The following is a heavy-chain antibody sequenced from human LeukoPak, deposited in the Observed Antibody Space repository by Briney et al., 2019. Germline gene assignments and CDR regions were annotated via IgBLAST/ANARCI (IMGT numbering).Heavy chain of an antibody. CDR1: GGSISSSSYY. V-gene: IGHV4-39*07. Sequence: SETLSLTCTVSGGSISSSSYYWGWIRQPPGKGLEWIGSIYYSGSTYYNPSLKSRVTISVDTSKNQFSLKLSSVTAADTAMYYCARIEGDNSLEYWGQGTLVTVSS. D-gene: IGHD3-16*01. CDR2: IYYSGST. CDR3: ARIEGDNSLEY. J-gene: IGHJ4*02.